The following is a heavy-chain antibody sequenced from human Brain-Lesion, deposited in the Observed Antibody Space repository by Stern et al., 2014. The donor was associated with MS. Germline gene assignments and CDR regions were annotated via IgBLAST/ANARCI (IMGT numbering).Heavy chain of an antibody. CDR3: ARHIPSGTYFYYYGMDV. D-gene: IGHD1-26*01. CDR2: LSYSGRT. Sequence: QAQLQESGPGLVKPSETLSLTCNVSGGSITSSLYYWGWIRQPPGKGLEWIGTLSYSGRTYYIPSLKRRATLSVDTSENQFSLHLSSVTASDTAVYYCARHIPSGTYFYYYGMDVWGHGTTVTVSS. J-gene: IGHJ6*02. V-gene: IGHV4-39*01. CDR1: GGSITSSLYY.